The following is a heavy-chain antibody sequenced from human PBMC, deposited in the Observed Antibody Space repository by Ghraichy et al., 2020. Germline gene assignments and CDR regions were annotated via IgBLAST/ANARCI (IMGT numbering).Heavy chain of an antibody. V-gene: IGHV3-21*01. CDR1: GFTFSSYS. J-gene: IGHJ4*02. CDR3: ARIAARLPYYFDY. CDR2: ISSSSSYI. Sequence: GGSLRLSCAASGFTFSSYSMNWVRQAPGKGLEWVSSISSSSSYIYYADSVKGRFTISRDNAKNSLYLQMNSLRAEDTAVYYCARIAARLPYYFDYWGQGTLVTVSS. D-gene: IGHD6-6*01.